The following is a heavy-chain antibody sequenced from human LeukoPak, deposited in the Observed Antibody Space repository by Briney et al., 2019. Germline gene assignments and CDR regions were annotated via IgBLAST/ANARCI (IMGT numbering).Heavy chain of an antibody. J-gene: IGHJ5*02. CDR1: GFTFSSYA. Sequence: PGRSLRLSCAPSGFTFSSYAMHWVRQAPGKGLEWVAVISYDGSNKYYADSVKGRFTISRDNSKNTLYLQMNSLRAEDTAVYYCARVSSYGNNWFDPWGQGTLVTVSS. D-gene: IGHD5-18*01. CDR2: ISYDGSNK. V-gene: IGHV3-30-3*01. CDR3: ARVSSYGNNWFDP.